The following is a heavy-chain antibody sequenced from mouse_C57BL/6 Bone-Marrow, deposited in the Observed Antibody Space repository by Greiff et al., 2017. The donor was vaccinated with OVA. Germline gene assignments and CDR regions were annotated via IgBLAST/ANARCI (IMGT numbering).Heavy chain of an antibody. J-gene: IGHJ4*01. D-gene: IGHD1-1*01. V-gene: IGHV1-74*01. Sequence: QVHVKQPGAELVKPGASVKVSCKASGYTFTSYWMHWVKQRPGQGLEWIGRIHPSDSDTNYNQKFKGKATLTVDKSSSTAYMQLSSLTSEDSAVYYCAIRYYGSSYSYAMDYWGQGTSVTVSS. CDR2: IHPSDSDT. CDR1: GYTFTSYW. CDR3: AIRYYGSSYSYAMDY.